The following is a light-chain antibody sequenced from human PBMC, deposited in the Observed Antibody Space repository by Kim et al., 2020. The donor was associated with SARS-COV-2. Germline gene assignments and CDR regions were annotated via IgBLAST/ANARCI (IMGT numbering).Light chain of an antibody. V-gene: IGLV4-60*02. J-gene: IGLJ3*02. CDR2: VEGSGSY. CDR3: ETWDSNTRV. Sequence: SSVKLTCTLSSGHSSNIIAWHQHQPGKAPRYLMKVEGSGSYNKGSGVPDRFSGSSSGADRYLTISDLQYEDEADYYCETWDSNTRVFGGGTQLTVL. CDR1: SGHSSNI.